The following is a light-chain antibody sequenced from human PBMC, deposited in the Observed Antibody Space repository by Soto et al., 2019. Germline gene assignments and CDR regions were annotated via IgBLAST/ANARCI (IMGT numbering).Light chain of an antibody. CDR3: MQTRRWPWT. V-gene: IGKV2-30*01. CDR1: QSLGY. Sequence: DVVLVQSPLSLPVTLGQPASISCRSSQSLGYLTWFQLRPGQSPRRLIYTVSNRDSGVPDRFSASGSNTNFTLKISRVEAEDVGLYLCMQTRRWPWTLGQG. CDR2: TVS. J-gene: IGKJ1*01.